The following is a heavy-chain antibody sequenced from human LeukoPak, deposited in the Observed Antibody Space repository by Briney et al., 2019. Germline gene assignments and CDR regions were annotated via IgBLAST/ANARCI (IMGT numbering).Heavy chain of an antibody. CDR3: ARRTKYYYGSGSYWPT. V-gene: IGHV4-34*01. D-gene: IGHD3-10*01. J-gene: IGHJ5*02. CDR1: GGSFSGYY. Sequence: PSETLSLTCAAYGGSFSGYYWSWIRQPPGKGLEWIGEINHSGSTNYNPSLKSRVTISVDTSKNQFSLKLSSVTAADTAVYYCARRTKYYYGSGSYWPTWGQGTLVTVSP. CDR2: INHSGST.